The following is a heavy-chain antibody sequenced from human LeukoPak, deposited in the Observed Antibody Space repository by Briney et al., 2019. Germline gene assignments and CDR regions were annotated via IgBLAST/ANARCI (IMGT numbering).Heavy chain of an antibody. J-gene: IGHJ4*02. CDR1: GGSISSRTYY. CDR3: ARATVADY. CDR2: IYYSGTT. Sequence: SETLSLTCTVSGGSISSRTYYWGWIRQPPGKGLEWIGTIYYSGTTYYNPSLKSRVTISLDTSKNQFSLKLSSVTAADTAIYYCARATVADYWGQGTLVTVSS. D-gene: IGHD4-23*01. V-gene: IGHV4-39*07.